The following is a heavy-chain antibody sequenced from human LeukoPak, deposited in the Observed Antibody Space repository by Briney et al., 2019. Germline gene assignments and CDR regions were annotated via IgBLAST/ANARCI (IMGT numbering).Heavy chain of an antibody. V-gene: IGHV1-24*01. Sequence: ASVKVSCKVSGHTLAELSMHWGRQAPGKGLEGMGGFDPEDGETLYAQKFQGRVTMTEDTSTDTAYMELSSLRSEDTAVYYCATKVFGVVIMSEEAFDIWGQGTMVTVSS. CDR3: ATKVFGVVIMSEEAFDI. J-gene: IGHJ3*02. D-gene: IGHD3-3*01. CDR1: GHTLAELS. CDR2: FDPEDGET.